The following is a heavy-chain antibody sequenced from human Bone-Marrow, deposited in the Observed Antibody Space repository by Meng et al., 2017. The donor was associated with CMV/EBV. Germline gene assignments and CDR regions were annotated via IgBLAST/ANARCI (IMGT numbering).Heavy chain of an antibody. CDR1: TGSS. CDR3: ARDEYCSSTSCYNPYWYFDL. CDR2: INPNSGGT. J-gene: IGHJ2*01. V-gene: IGHV1-2*02. D-gene: IGHD2-2*02. Sequence: TGSSMHWVRQAPGHGLEWMGWINPNSGGTNYAQKFQGRVTMTRDTSISTAYMELSRLRSDDTAVYYCARDEYCSSTSCYNPYWYFDLWGRGTLVTVSS.